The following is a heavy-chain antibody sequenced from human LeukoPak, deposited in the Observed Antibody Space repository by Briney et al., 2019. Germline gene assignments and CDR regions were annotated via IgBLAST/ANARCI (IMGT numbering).Heavy chain of an antibody. J-gene: IGHJ6*02. CDR1: GFTFSSYV. CDR2: ISGSGGST. CDR3: AKGYVSHYYYGMDV. Sequence: GGTLRLSCAASGFTFSSYVMSWVRQAPGKGLEWVSGISGSGGSTYYADSVKGRFTISRDNSKNTLCLQMSSLRAEDTATYYCAKGYVSHYYYGMDVWGQGTTATVSS. D-gene: IGHD5-12*01. V-gene: IGHV3-23*01.